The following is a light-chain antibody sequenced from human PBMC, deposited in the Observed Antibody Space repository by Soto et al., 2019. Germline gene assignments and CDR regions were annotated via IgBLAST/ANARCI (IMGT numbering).Light chain of an antibody. J-gene: IGLJ1*01. CDR2: GNS. CDR1: SSNIGAGYD. CDR3: QAYDSSLGGSI. V-gene: IGLV1-40*01. Sequence: QSVLTQPPSVSGAPGQRVTISCTGSSSNIGAGYDVHWYQQLPGTAPKLLIYGNSNRPSGVPDRFSGSKSGTSASLAITGLQAEDEADYFRQAYDSSLGGSIFGTGTQLTVL.